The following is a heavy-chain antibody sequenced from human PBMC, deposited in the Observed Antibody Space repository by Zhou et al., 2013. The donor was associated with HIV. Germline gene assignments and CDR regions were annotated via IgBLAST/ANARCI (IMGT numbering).Heavy chain of an antibody. Sequence: QVHVVQSGAEAKKPGSSVKVSCKASGDTFGTYAISWVRQAPGHGLEWMGRNIPQLDIATLAQIFQDRVTLTADTSTGTAYMELTGLTYEDTAVYFCATDDPARGGWFDSWGQGTLVTVSS. CDR3: ATDDPARGGWFDS. CDR2: NIPQLDIA. CDR1: GDTFGTYA. D-gene: IGHD3-16*01. V-gene: IGHV1-69*04. J-gene: IGHJ5*01.